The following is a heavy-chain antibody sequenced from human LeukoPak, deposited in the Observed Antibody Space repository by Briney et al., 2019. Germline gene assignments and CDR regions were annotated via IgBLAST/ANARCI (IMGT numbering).Heavy chain of an antibody. CDR2: IYYSGST. Sequence: SETLSLTCTVSGGSISSYYWSWIRQPPGKGLEWIGYIYYSGSTNYNPSLKSRVTISVDTSKNQFSLKLSSVTAADTAVYYCARTYYDFWSGYWRGAFDIWGQGTMVTVSS. CDR3: ARTYYDFWSGYWRGAFDI. CDR1: GGSISSYY. D-gene: IGHD3-3*01. V-gene: IGHV4-59*08. J-gene: IGHJ3*02.